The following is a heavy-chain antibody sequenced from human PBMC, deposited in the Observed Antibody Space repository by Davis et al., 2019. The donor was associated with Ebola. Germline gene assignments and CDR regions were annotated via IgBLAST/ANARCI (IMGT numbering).Heavy chain of an antibody. CDR2: IKSDGSST. J-gene: IGHJ4*02. V-gene: IGHV3-74*01. CDR3: ARDVGGRAGY. Sequence: PGGSLRLSCAASGFTFSSYWMHWVRQAPGKGLVWVSCIKSDGSSTTYADSVKGRFTISRDNAKNTLYLQMNSLRADDTAVYYCARDVGGRAGYWGQGTLVTVSS. CDR1: GFTFSSYW.